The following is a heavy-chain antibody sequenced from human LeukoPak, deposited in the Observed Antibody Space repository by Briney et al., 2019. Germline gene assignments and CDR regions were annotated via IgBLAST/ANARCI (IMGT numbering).Heavy chain of an antibody. J-gene: IGHJ4*02. D-gene: IGHD1-26*01. CDR1: GFTVSSNY. CDR2: IYSGGST. V-gene: IGHV3-66*02. Sequence: GSLRLSCAASGFTVSSNYMSWVRQAPGKGLEWVSVIYSGGSTYYADSVKGRFTISRDNSKNTLYLRMNSLRAEDTAVYYCARDHSGSSYFDYWGQGTLVTVSS. CDR3: ARDHSGSSYFDY.